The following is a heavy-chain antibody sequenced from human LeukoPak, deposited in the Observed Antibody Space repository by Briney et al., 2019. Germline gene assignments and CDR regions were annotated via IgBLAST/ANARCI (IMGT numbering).Heavy chain of an antibody. J-gene: IGHJ4*02. CDR3: EICDNTGWNYFDH. V-gene: IGHV4-59*08. CDR2: IYYSERT. CDR1: GGNIYSDY. D-gene: IGHD6-19*01. Sequence: SETLSLTCTVSGGNIYSDYWSWIRQPPGKGLQWIGDIYYSERTNYNPSLRSRVTISVDTSKNQLSLKLTSVLAADTAMYYCEICDNTGWNYFDHWGQGTLVTVSS.